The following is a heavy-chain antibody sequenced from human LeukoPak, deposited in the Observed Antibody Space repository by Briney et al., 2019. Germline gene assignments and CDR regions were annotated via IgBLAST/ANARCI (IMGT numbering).Heavy chain of an antibody. CDR2: INPNSGGT. Sequence: ASVKVSCKASGYTFTGYYIHWVRQAPGQGLEWMGWINPNSGGTNYAQKFQGRVTMTRDTSISTAYMELSRLRSDDTAVYYCPRARSVYCSGGSCYARGYYYGMDVWAQGTTVTVSS. CDR3: PRARSVYCSGGSCYARGYYYGMDV. J-gene: IGHJ6*02. V-gene: IGHV1-2*02. D-gene: IGHD2-15*01. CDR1: GYTFTGYY.